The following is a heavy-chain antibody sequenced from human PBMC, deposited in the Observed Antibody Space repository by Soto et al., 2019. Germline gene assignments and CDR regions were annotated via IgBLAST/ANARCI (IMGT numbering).Heavy chain of an antibody. Sequence: SETLSLTCTFSGGSISSYYWSWIRQPPGKGLEWIGYIYNSGSTNYNPSLKSRVTISVDTSKNQFSLKLSSVTAADTAVYYCARGSTGYSSSWYRYWGQGTLVTVSS. CDR1: GGSISSYY. D-gene: IGHD6-13*01. J-gene: IGHJ4*02. CDR2: IYNSGST. CDR3: ARGSTGYSSSWYRY. V-gene: IGHV4-59*08.